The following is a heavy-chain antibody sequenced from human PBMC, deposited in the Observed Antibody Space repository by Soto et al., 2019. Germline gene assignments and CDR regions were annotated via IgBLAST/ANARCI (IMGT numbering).Heavy chain of an antibody. CDR1: GFTVSSNY. J-gene: IGHJ6*02. CDR3: ARDSPAARPSSLKSTDLFTYYYGMDV. CDR2: IYSGGST. Sequence: EVQLVETGGGLIQPGGSLRLSCAASGFTVSSNYMSWVRQAPGKGLEWVSVIYSGGSTYYADSVKGRFTISRDNSKNTLYLQMNSLRAEATALSYCARDSPAARPSSLKSTDLFTYYYGMDVWGQRTAVTVSS. V-gene: IGHV3-53*02. D-gene: IGHD6-6*01.